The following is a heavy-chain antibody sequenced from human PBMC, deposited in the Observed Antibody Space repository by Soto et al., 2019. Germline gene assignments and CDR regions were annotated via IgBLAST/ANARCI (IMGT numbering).Heavy chain of an antibody. Sequence: GGSLRLSCAASGFTFSSYGMHWVRQAPGKGLEWVAVISYDGSNKYYADSVKGRFTISRDNSKNTLYLQMNSLRAEDTAVYYCARDPKPTGLWTYYFDYWGQGTLVTVSS. V-gene: IGHV3-30*03. CDR2: ISYDGSNK. CDR1: GFTFSSYG. CDR3: ARDPKPTGLWTYYFDY. J-gene: IGHJ4*02. D-gene: IGHD3-10*01.